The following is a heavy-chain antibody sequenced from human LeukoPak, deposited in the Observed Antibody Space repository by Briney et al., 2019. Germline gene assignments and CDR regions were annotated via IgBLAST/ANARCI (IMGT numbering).Heavy chain of an antibody. Sequence: GGSLRLSCAASGFTFSNYAMHLVRQAPGKGLEWVSLISSGGTYEYYADSVKGRFTISRDNSKNTLYLQLNSLRAEDTAVYYCARDSTYYYDSGSSGPHYFDNWGQGTLVTVSS. CDR3: ARDSTYYYDSGSSGPHYFDN. J-gene: IGHJ4*02. V-gene: IGHV3-30*01. CDR1: GFTFSNYA. D-gene: IGHD3-10*01. CDR2: ISSGGTYE.